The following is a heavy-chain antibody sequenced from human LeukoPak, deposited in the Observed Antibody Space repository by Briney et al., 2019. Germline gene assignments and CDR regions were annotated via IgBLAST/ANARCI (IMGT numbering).Heavy chain of an antibody. CDR3: AKDLVAGHFTPLPNAFDI. CDR2: ISGSGGST. V-gene: IGHV3-23*01. D-gene: IGHD6-19*01. J-gene: IGHJ3*02. CDR1: GFTFSSYA. Sequence: GGSLRLSCAASGFTFSSYAMSWVRQAPGKGLEWVSAISGSGGSTYYADSVKGRFTISRDNSKNTLYLQMNSLRAEDTAVYYCAKDLVAGHFTPLPNAFDIWGQGTMVTVSS.